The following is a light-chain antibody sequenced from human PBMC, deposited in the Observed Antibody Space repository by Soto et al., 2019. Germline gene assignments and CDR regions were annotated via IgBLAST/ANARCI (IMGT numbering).Light chain of an antibody. J-gene: IGLJ1*01. Sequence: QSALAQPASVSGSPGQSVTISCTGTSSDVGAYNSVSWYQQRPDKAPQLMIYKGTQRPSGVSNRFSGSTSGNAASLTISGLQAGDEADYFCCSSAPESTYVFGTGTKV. CDR1: SSDVGAYNS. CDR3: CSSAPESTYV. CDR2: KGT. V-gene: IGLV2-23*01.